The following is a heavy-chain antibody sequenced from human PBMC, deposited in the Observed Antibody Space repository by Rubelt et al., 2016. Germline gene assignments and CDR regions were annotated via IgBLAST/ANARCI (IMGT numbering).Heavy chain of an antibody. Sequence: QVQLQESGPGLVKPSETLSLTCNVSGYSITSAYYWAWIRQPPGKGLEWIGSIYYSGTTYYNQSLKSRLTISVDTSKNQFSLKLGLVTAADMSVDYCAWCDLGGYSYGHALDNWGQGTLVTVSS. CDR3: AWCDLGGYSYGHALDN. CDR1: GYSITSAYY. J-gene: IGHJ4*02. V-gene: IGHV4-38-2*02. D-gene: IGHD5-18*01. CDR2: IYYSGTT.